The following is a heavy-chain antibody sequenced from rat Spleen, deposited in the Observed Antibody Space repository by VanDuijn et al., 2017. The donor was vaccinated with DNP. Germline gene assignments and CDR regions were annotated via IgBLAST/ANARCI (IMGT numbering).Heavy chain of an antibody. D-gene: IGHD1-11*01. V-gene: IGHV3-1*01. CDR3: ARWRIGPHYFDY. CDR2: ISYSGRT. CDR1: GYSITGDY. Sequence: EVQLQESGPGLVKPSQSLSLTCSVTGYSITGDYWGWIRKFPGNKMEWIGHISYSGRTTYNPSLKSRISITRDTSKNQFFLQLNSVSTEDTATYYCARWRIGPHYFDYWGQGVMATVSS. J-gene: IGHJ2*01.